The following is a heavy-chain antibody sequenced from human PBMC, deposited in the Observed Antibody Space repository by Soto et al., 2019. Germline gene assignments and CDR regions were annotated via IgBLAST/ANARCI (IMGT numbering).Heavy chain of an antibody. J-gene: IGHJ4*02. D-gene: IGHD3-16*01. Sequence: QVQLVESGGGVVQPGRSLRLSCVASGFSFSSYGMHWVRQAPGKGLEWVALMSFDGNNEYYADSVKGRLTISRDNSKNRLYLQMNSLGAEETAVVYCGGGQYYSDYWGQGTLVTVSS. V-gene: IGHV3-30*03. CDR2: MSFDGNNE. CDR3: GGGQYYSDY. CDR1: GFSFSSYG.